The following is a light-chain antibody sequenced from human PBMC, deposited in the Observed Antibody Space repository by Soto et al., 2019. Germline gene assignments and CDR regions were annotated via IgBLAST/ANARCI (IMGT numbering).Light chain of an antibody. J-gene: IGKJ1*01. CDR1: QSVLDSSKNKNL. CDR3: RQSYSALWT. Sequence: DIVMTQSPDSLAVSLGARATITCKSSQSVLDSSKNKNLLAWYQQKPRQPPKLLIYWASTRELGVPERFSGTGSGTAVTLTIHSLQAEDVSVYYCRQSYSALWTFGRGTKVEI. CDR2: WAS. V-gene: IGKV4-1*01.